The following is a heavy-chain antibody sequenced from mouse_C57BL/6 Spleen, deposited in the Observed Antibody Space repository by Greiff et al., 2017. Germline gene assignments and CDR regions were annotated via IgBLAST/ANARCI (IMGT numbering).Heavy chain of an antibody. D-gene: IGHD1-1*01. J-gene: IGHJ1*03. CDR3: ARYNYGSSYGYFDV. Sequence: VHLQQSGPELVKPGASVKIPCKASGYTFTDYNMDWVKQSHGKSLEWIGDINPNNGGTIYNQKFKGKATLTVDKSSSTAYMELRSLTSEDTAVYYCARYNYGSSYGYFDVWGTGTTVTVSS. CDR1: GYTFTDYN. V-gene: IGHV1-18*01. CDR2: INPNNGGT.